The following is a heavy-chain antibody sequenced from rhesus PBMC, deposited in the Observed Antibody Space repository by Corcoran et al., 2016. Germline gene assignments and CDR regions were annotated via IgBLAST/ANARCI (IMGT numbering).Heavy chain of an antibody. D-gene: IGHD1-44*01. V-gene: IGHV4-173*01. Sequence: QLQLQESGPGLVKPSETLSFTCAVSGGSISSNYWSWIRQPPGKGLEWVGRISGSSGNNDYNFFLKSRVTISTDTSKNQFSLKLSSVTAAETAVYYCARSYSGNYFDYWGQGVLVTVSS. CDR2: ISGSSGNN. CDR3: ARSYSGNYFDY. CDR1: GGSISSNY. J-gene: IGHJ4*01.